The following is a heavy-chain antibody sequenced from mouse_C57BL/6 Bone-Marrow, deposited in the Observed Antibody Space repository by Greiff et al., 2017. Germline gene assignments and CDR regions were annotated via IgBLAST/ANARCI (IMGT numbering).Heavy chain of an antibody. CDR2: INSGGTNT. Sequence: EVQLQESGGDLVKPGGSLKLSCAASGFTFSDYGMSWVRQTPDKRLEWVATINSGGTNTYYPDSLKGRFTISRDNAMDTLYLQMSSLKSEDTALYYCARHGLLRAMDYWGQGASVTVSS. CDR3: ARHGLLRAMDY. V-gene: IGHV5-6*01. J-gene: IGHJ4*01. D-gene: IGHD1-1*01. CDR1: GFTFSDYG.